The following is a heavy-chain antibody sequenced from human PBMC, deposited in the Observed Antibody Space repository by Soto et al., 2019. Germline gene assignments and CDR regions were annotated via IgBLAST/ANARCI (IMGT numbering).Heavy chain of an antibody. CDR2: IYYSGST. CDR3: ARAVLPATAPFDY. V-gene: IGHV4-59*01. J-gene: IGHJ4*02. Sequence: QVQLQESGPRLVKPSETLSLTCIVSGGSISNCYWSWIRQPPGKGLEWIGYIYYSGSTNYNPSLQSRVTISVDTSKNQFSLKLSSVTAADTAVYYCARAVLPATAPFDYWGQGTLVTVSS. D-gene: IGHD2-21*02. CDR1: GGSISNCY.